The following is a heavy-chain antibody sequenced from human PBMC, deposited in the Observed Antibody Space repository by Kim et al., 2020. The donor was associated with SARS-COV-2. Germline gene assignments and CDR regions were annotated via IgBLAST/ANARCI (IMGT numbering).Heavy chain of an antibody. Sequence: SETLSLTCSVSSGSLSSDDYYWAWIRQRPGKGLEWVAYTSYSGSSSYSGFTYYNPTLNGRVSVSIDASENQFSLRLSAVTAADTAVYYCAGGSCTGGRCYPRSAFDLWGQGTMVIVSS. V-gene: IGHV4-31*03. CDR1: SGSLSSDDYY. D-gene: IGHD2-15*01. CDR2: TSYSGSSSYSGFT. CDR3: AGGSCTGGRCYPRSAFDL. J-gene: IGHJ3*01.